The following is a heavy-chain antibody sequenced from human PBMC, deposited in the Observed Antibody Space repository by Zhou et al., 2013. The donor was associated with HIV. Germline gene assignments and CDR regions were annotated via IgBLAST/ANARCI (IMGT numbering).Heavy chain of an antibody. Sequence: QVQLVQSGTEVKKPGASVKVSCKASKYIFTNYDVNWVRQATGQGLEWMGWMNPNSGNTGYGQKFQGRVTFTRNTSTSTAYMELSGLRSDDTAVYYCARGSRYCSGSSCTKNEYMDVWGRGTTVTVSS. J-gene: IGHJ6*03. CDR1: KYIFTNYD. D-gene: IGHD2-15*01. V-gene: IGHV1-8*02. CDR3: ARGSRYCSGSSCTKNEYMDV. CDR2: MNPNSGNT.